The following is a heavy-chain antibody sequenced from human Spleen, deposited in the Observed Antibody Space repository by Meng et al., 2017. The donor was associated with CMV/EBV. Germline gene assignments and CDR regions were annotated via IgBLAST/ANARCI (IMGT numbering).Heavy chain of an antibody. CDR2: LSASGAGT. Sequence: GGSLRLSCAASGLTFNNYAMSWVRQAPGKGLEWVSSLSASGAGTYYADSVKGRFIISRDNSKNTVSLQMSSLRAEDTAVYYCAKLRGHYDGSGLYDSFDVWGQGTVVTVSS. D-gene: IGHD3-22*01. CDR3: AKLRGHYDGSGLYDSFDV. V-gene: IGHV3-23*01. J-gene: IGHJ3*01. CDR1: GLTFNNYA.